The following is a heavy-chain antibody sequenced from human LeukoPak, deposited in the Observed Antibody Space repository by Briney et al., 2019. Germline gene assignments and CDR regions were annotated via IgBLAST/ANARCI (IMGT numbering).Heavy chain of an antibody. V-gene: IGHV3-23*01. Sequence: GGSLRLSCTASGFTFSSYAVSWVRQSQGQGLEWVSVISGSGANTNYANSVKGRFTISRDNSKNTLYLQMNSLRAEDTAVYYCARRPGLERYHFDYWGQGTLVTVSS. J-gene: IGHJ4*02. CDR2: ISGSGANT. CDR3: ARRPGLERYHFDY. D-gene: IGHD1-1*01. CDR1: GFTFSSYA.